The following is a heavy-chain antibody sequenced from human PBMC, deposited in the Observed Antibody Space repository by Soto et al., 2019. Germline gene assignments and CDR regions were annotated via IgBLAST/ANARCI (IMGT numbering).Heavy chain of an antibody. V-gene: IGHV4-34*01. D-gene: IGHD5-18*01. CDR2: INHSGST. CDR1: GGSFSGYY. J-gene: IGHJ4*02. CDR3: ARVGYSYGYGDY. Sequence: QVQLQQWGAGLLKPSETLSLTCAVYGGSFSGYYWSWIRQPPGKGLEWIGEINHSGSTNYNPSLKSRVTISVDTSKNQFSLKLSSVTAADTAVYYCARVGYSYGYGDYWGQGTLVTVSS.